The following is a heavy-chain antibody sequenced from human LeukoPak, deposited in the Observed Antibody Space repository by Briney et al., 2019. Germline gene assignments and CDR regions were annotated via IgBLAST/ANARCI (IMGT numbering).Heavy chain of an antibody. J-gene: IGHJ2*01. CDR1: GGSFSGYY. CDR2: IYYSGST. V-gene: IGHV4-31*11. Sequence: SETLSLTCAVYGGSFSGYYWSWIRQHPGKGLEWIGYIYYSGSTYYNPSLKSRVTISVDTSKNQFSLKLSSVTAADTAVYYCARDMGDYGDSLKDWYFDLWGRGTLVTVSS. CDR3: ARDMGDYGDSLKDWYFDL. D-gene: IGHD4-17*01.